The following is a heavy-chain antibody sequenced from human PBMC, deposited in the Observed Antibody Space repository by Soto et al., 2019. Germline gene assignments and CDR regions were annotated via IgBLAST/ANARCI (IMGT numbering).Heavy chain of an antibody. V-gene: IGHV4-59*01. J-gene: IGHJ4*02. CDR2: IYYSGST. D-gene: IGHD6-6*01. CDR1: GGSISSYY. CDR3: ARVRGSKAARRAVSDY. Sequence: SETLSLTCTVSGGSISSYYWSWIRQPPGKGLEWIGYIYYSGSTNYNPSLKSRVTISVDTSKNQFSLKLSSVTAADTAVYYCARVRGSKAARRAVSDYWGQGTLVTVSS.